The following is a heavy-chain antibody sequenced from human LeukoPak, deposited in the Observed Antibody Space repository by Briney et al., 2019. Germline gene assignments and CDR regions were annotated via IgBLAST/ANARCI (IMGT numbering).Heavy chain of an antibody. J-gene: IGHJ5*02. CDR2: IYTSGST. V-gene: IGHV4-4*07. D-gene: IGHD3-3*01. Sequence: SETLPLTCTVSGGSISSYYWSWIRQPAGKGLEWIGRIYTSGSTNYNPSLESRVTMSVDTSKNQFSLKLSSVTAADTAVYYCARDFSYYDFWSGYYNAGSNWFDPWGQGTLVTVSS. CDR1: GGSISSYY. CDR3: ARDFSYYDFWSGYYNAGSNWFDP.